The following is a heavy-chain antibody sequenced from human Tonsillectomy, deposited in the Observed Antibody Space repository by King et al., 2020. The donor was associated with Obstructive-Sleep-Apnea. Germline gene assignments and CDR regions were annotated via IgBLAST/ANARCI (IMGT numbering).Heavy chain of an antibody. CDR3: ARVRGSSSWYGGAFDI. CDR1: GGTFSSYA. CDR2: IIPFLGIA. Sequence: QLVQSGAEVKKPGSSVKVSCKASGGTFSSYAISRVRQAPGQGLEWMGGIIPFLGIANYAQKFQGRVPITADKSTSTAYMELGSLRSEDTAVYYCARVRGSSSWYGGAFDIWGQGTMVTVSS. V-gene: IGHV1-69*10. J-gene: IGHJ3*02. D-gene: IGHD6-13*01.